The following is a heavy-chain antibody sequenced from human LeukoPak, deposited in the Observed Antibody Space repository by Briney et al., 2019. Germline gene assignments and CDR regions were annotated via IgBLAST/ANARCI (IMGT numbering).Heavy chain of an antibody. V-gene: IGHV4-34*01. CDR1: GGSFSGYY. D-gene: IGHD3-10*01. CDR3: AGEKGRYDGSGSYVY. CDR2: INHSGST. J-gene: IGHJ4*02. Sequence: SETLSLTCAVYGGSFSGYYWSWIRQPPGKGLEWIGEINHSGSTNYNPSLKSRVTISVDTSKNQFSLKLSSVTAADTAVYYCAGEKGRYDGSGSYVYWGQGTLVTVSS.